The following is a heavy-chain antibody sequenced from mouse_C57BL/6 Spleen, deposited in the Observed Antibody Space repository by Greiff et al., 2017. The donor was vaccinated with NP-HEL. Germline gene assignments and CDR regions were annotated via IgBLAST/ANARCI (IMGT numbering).Heavy chain of an antibody. J-gene: IGHJ1*03. CDR3: ARAGYDYEYFDV. D-gene: IGHD2-4*01. V-gene: IGHV5-6*01. Sequence: EVKLMESGGDLVKPGGSLKLSCAASGFTFSSYGMSWVRQTPDKRLEWVATISSGGSYTYYPDSVKGRFTISRDNAKNTLYLQMSSLKSEDTAMYYCARAGYDYEYFDVWGTGTTVTVSS. CDR1: GFTFSSYG. CDR2: ISSGGSYT.